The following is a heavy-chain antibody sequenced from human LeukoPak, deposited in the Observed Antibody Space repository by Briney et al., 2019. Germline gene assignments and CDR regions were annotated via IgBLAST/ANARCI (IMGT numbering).Heavy chain of an antibody. CDR2: ISGSGDST. V-gene: IGHV3-23*01. CDR3: AKSAAVVKGDFDY. D-gene: IGHD2-21*01. J-gene: IGHJ4*02. CDR1: GFTFSSYA. Sequence: GGSLRLSCAASGFTFSSYAMSWVRQAPGEGLEWVSAISGSGDSTHYADSVKGRLTISRDNSKNTLYLQMNSLRAEEDTAVYYCAKSAAVVKGDFDYWGQGTLVTVSS.